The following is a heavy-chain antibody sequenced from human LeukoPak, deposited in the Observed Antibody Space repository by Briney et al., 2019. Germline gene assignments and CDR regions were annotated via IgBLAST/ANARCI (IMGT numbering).Heavy chain of an antibody. CDR2: IKAYNGDT. D-gene: IGHD1-26*01. CDR1: GYTFTSYG. Sequence: ASVKVSCKASGYTFTSYGITWVRQAPGKGPEWMGWIKAYNGDTNYAQKFQGRVTMTTDTSTTTAYMELRSLRSDDTAVYYCAREGGILGALDYWGQGTLVTVSS. V-gene: IGHV1-18*01. CDR3: AREGGILGALDY. J-gene: IGHJ4*02.